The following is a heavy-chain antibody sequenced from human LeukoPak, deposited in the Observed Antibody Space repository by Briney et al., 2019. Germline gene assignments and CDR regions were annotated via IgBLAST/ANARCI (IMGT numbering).Heavy chain of an antibody. CDR1: GYTFTSYD. CDR2: MNPNSGNT. Sequence: ASVKVSCKASGYTFTSYDINWVRQATGQGLEWMGWMNPNSGNTGHAQKFQGRVTITRNTSISTAYMELSSLRSEDTAVYYCAIGYSGYDYYNYWGQGTLVTVSS. V-gene: IGHV1-8*03. D-gene: IGHD5-12*01. CDR3: AIGYSGYDYYNY. J-gene: IGHJ4*02.